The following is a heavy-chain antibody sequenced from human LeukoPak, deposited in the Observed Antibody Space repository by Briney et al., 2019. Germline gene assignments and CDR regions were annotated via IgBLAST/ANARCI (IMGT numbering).Heavy chain of an antibody. CDR3: AREYCSTTRCYMSDF. CDR2: ISGYNGNT. Sequence: ASVKVSCKASGYRFTSYGISWVRQAPGQGLEWMGWISGYNGNTNYAQKLQGRVTMTTDTSTSTAYMELRSLRSDDTAVYYCAREYCSTTRCYMSDFWGQGTLVTVSS. D-gene: IGHD2-2*01. J-gene: IGHJ4*02. CDR1: GYRFTSYG. V-gene: IGHV1-18*01.